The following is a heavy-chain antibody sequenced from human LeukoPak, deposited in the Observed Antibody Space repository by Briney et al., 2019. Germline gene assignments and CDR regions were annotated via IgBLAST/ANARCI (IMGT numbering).Heavy chain of an antibody. V-gene: IGHV1-2*02. J-gene: IGHJ6*02. Sequence: ASVKVSCKASGYTFTGYYMHWVRQAPGQGLEWMGWINPNSGGTNYAQKFQGRVTMTRDTSISTAYMELSRLRSDDTAVYHCARDQGLGLWGMDVWGQGTTVTVSS. D-gene: IGHD6-19*01. CDR3: ARDQGLGLWGMDV. CDR1: GYTFTGYY. CDR2: INPNSGGT.